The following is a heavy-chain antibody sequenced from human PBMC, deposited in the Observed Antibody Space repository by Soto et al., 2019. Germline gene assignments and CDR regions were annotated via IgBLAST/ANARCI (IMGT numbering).Heavy chain of an antibody. CDR1: GGSISSGGYS. J-gene: IGHJ5*02. CDR3: ARSAVEATIGWFDP. D-gene: IGHD5-12*01. Sequence: SETLSLTCAVSGGSISSGGYSWSWIRQPPGKGLEWIGYIYHSGSTYYNPSLKSRVTISVDRSKSQFSLKLSSVTAAATAVYYCARSAVEATIGWFDPWCQGTRVTVSS. V-gene: IGHV4-30-2*01. CDR2: IYHSGST.